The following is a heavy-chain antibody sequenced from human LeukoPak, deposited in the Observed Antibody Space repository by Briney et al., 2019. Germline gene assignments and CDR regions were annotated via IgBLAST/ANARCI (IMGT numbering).Heavy chain of an antibody. CDR3: ARTAVDTATYFGF. CDR1: GYSISSTNW. V-gene: IGHV4-28*01. D-gene: IGHD5-18*01. J-gene: IGHJ4*02. CDR2: IYYSGST. Sequence: PSETLSLTCAVSGYSISSTNWWGWIRQPPGKGLEWIGYIYYSGSTYYNPSLKSRVTMSVDTPKNQFSLKLSSVTAVDTAVYYCARTAVDTATYFGFWGQGTLVTVSS.